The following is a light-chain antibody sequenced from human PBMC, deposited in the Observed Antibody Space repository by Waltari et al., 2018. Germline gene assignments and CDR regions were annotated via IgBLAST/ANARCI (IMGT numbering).Light chain of an antibody. J-gene: IGKJ2*01. CDR1: QSLTSN. V-gene: IGKV3-15*01. CDR2: GVS. Sequence: VMTQSPAILSVSPGDSVTLSCRASQSLTSNLAWYQQKPGQPPRLLIFGVSTRATGVSDRFSGSGTTTQFSLTISSLQPEDFAIYFCQQYNRWPSTFGQGTKLDIK. CDR3: QQYNRWPST.